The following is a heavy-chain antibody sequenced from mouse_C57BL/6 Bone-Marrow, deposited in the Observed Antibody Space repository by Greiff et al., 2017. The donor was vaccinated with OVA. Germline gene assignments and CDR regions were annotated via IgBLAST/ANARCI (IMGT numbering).Heavy chain of an antibody. D-gene: IGHD3-2*02. CDR2: ISSGGSYT. Sequence: DVMLVESGGDLVKPGGSLKLSCAASGFTFSSYGMSWVRQTPDKRLEWVATISSGGSYTYYPDSVKGRFTISRDNAKHTLYLQMSSLKSEDTAMYYCARSGWYFDVWGTGTAVTVAS. CDR3: ARSGWYFDV. J-gene: IGHJ1*03. V-gene: IGHV5-6*02. CDR1: GFTFSSYG.